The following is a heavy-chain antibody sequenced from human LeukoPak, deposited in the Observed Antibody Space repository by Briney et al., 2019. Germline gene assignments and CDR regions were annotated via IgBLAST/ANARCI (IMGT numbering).Heavy chain of an antibody. D-gene: IGHD3-3*01. J-gene: IGHJ3*02. CDR2: INPNSGGT. CDR1: GYTFTGHY. Sequence: ASVKVSCKASGYTFTGHYMHWVRQAPGQGLEWMGWINPNSGGTNYAQKFQGRVTMTRDTSISTAYMELSRLRSDDTAVYYCARGPTIFGVGPHSFDIWGQGTMVTVSS. V-gene: IGHV1-2*02. CDR3: ARGPTIFGVGPHSFDI.